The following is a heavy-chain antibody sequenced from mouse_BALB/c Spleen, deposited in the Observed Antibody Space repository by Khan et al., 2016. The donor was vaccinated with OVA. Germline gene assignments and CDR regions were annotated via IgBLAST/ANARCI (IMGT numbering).Heavy chain of an antibody. CDR3: ARGSSRAMDY. Sequence: QIQLVQSGPELQKPGATVKISCKASGYTFTNYGMNWVKQAPGKGLKWMGWIYTYTGEPTYADDFKGRVAFSLESSASTAYLQINNLTNQATATYFCARGSSRAMDYWGQGTSVTVSS. V-gene: IGHV9-3-1*01. CDR1: GYTFTNYG. J-gene: IGHJ4*01. CDR2: IYTYTGEP. D-gene: IGHD1-1*01.